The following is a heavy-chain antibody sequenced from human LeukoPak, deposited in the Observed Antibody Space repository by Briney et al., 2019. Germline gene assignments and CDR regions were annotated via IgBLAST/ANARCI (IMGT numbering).Heavy chain of an antibody. Sequence: ASVKVSCKASGYTCTSYDINWVRQATGQGLEWMGWMNPNSGNTGYAQKFQGRVTMTRNTSISTAYMELSSLRSEDTAVYYCARTPDDYDWFDPWGQGTLVTVSS. CDR3: ARTPDDYDWFDP. V-gene: IGHV1-8*01. D-gene: IGHD4-17*01. J-gene: IGHJ5*02. CDR2: MNPNSGNT. CDR1: GYTCTSYD.